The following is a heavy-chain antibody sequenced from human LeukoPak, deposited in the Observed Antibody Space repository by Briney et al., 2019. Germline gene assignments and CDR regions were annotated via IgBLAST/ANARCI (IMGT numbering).Heavy chain of an antibody. CDR2: ITGGGDTT. Sequence: PGGSLRLSCTASGLTFDDSAMHWVRQGPGKGLEWVSSITGGGDTTYYADSVRGRFTISRDNSKNTLSVQMNSLRAEDTAVYYCAKQRSEVVVAATNYWGQGTLVTVSS. V-gene: IGHV3-23*01. CDR1: GLTFDDSA. CDR3: AKQRSEVVVAATNY. J-gene: IGHJ4*02. D-gene: IGHD2-15*01.